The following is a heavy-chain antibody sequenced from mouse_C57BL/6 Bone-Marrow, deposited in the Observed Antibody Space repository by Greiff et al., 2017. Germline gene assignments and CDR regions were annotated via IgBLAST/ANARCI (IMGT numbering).Heavy chain of an antibody. J-gene: IGHJ2*01. V-gene: IGHV1-53*01. CDR1: GYTFTSYW. D-gene: IGHD1-1*01. Sequence: QVQLQQPGPELVKPAASVSLSCKASGYTFTSYWMHWVKQRHGQGLEWIGNINPSNGGTNYNEKFNSKATLTVDKSTSTAYKQLSSLTSEDSAVYYWARGRRCYWGQGNTLTVTA. CDR3: ARGRRCY. CDR2: INPSNGGT.